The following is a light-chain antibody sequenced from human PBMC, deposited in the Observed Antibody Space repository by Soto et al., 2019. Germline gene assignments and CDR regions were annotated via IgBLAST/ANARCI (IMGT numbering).Light chain of an antibody. CDR2: DAS. CDR1: QDINSF. Sequence: DIQMTQSPSSLSASVGDRVTITCQASQDINSFLNWYQQKPGKAPELLIYDASNLEAGVPSRFSGSGSGTDFTFAISSLQPEDVGTYYCQQYDHLITFGQGTRWRL. V-gene: IGKV1-33*01. J-gene: IGKJ5*01. CDR3: QQYDHLIT.